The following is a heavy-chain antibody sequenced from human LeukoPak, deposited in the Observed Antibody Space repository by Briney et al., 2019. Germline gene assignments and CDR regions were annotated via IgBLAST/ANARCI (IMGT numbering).Heavy chain of an antibody. D-gene: IGHD1-26*01. Sequence: GGSLRLSCAASGFTFSSYWMSWVRQAPGKGLEWVAVISYDGSNKYYADSVKGRFTISRDNSKNTLYLQMNSLRAEDTAVYYCAKEGSWELLREVDYWGQGTLVTVSS. J-gene: IGHJ4*02. CDR1: GFTFSSYW. CDR2: ISYDGSNK. CDR3: AKEGSWELLREVDY. V-gene: IGHV3-30*18.